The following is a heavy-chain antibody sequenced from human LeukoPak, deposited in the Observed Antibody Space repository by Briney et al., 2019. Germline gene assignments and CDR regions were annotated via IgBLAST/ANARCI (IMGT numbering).Heavy chain of an antibody. D-gene: IGHD2-2*01. CDR1: GGTFSSYA. V-gene: IGHV1-69*13. CDR2: IIPIFGTA. CDR3: ARDVRVVVPAAIGYYYYYYMDV. J-gene: IGHJ6*03. Sequence: SVKVSCKAWGGTFSSYAISWVRQAPGQGLEWMGGIIPIFGTANYAQKFQGRVTITADESTSTAYMELSSLRSEDTAVYYCARDVRVVVPAAIGYYYYYYMDVWGKGTTVTVSS.